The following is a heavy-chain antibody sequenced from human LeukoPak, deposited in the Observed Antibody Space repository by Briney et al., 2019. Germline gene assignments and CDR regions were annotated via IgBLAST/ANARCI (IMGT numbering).Heavy chain of an antibody. Sequence: PSETLSLTCTVSGGSISSSSFYWGWIRQPPGKGLKWIGSIYNSGSTYYNPSLKSPFTISVDTSKNQFSLKMRSVTAADTAVYYCARLGGYTYGNWFDPWGRGTLVTVSS. J-gene: IGHJ5*02. CDR1: GGSISSSSFY. V-gene: IGHV4-39*01. CDR3: ARLGGYTYGNWFDP. D-gene: IGHD5-18*01. CDR2: IYNSGST.